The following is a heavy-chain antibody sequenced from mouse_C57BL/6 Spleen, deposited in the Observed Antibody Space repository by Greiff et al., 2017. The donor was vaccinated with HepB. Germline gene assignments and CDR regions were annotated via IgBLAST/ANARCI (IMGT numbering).Heavy chain of an antibody. Sequence: EVKVEESEGGLVQPGSSMKLSCTASGFTFSDYYMAWVRQVPEKGLEWVANINYDGSSTYYLDSLKSRFIISRDNAKNILYLQMSSLKSEDTATYYCAREGAYYYGSSDWYFDVWGTGTTVTVSS. CDR1: GFTFSDYY. CDR2: INYDGSST. CDR3: AREGAYYYGSSDWYFDV. D-gene: IGHD1-1*01. J-gene: IGHJ1*03. V-gene: IGHV5-16*01.